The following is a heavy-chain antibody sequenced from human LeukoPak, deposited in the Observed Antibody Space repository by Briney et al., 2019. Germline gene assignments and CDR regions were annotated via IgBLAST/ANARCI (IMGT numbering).Heavy chain of an antibody. CDR2: IYSGGST. V-gene: IGHV3-66*01. Sequence: PGGSMILSSAASAFTVISNYISWFLRPPAKEVEWVSVIYSGGSTYYADSVKGRFTISRDNSKNTLYLQMNSLRAEDTAVYYCARDLAVQQWLVGFDYWGQGTLVTVSS. J-gene: IGHJ4*02. CDR3: ARDLAVQQWLVGFDY. CDR1: AFTVISNY. D-gene: IGHD6-19*01.